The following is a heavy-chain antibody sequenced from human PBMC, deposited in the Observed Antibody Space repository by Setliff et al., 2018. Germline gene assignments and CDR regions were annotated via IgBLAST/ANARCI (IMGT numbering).Heavy chain of an antibody. D-gene: IGHD6-19*01. Sequence: PSETLSLTCTVSGGSISSYYWSWIRQPAGKGLEWIGHIYIGGSANYSPSLKSRVTMSIDTSKNQFSLKLNSVTAADMAVYYRAREQWLDPPGYYYMDVWAKGTTVTVSS. CDR3: AREQWLDPPGYYYMDV. J-gene: IGHJ6*03. V-gene: IGHV4-4*07. CDR1: GGSISSYY. CDR2: IYIGGSA.